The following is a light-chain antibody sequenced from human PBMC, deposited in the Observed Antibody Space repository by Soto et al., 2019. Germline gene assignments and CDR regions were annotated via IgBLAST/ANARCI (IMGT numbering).Light chain of an antibody. Sequence: QSVLTQPASVSGSPGQSITISCTGTSSDVGSYNLVSWYQQHPGKAPKLMIYEVSKRPSGVSNRFSGSKSGNTASLTISGLQAEDEADYYCCSYAGSSTFFGPGTKVTVL. CDR1: SSDVGSYNL. CDR2: EVS. V-gene: IGLV2-23*02. J-gene: IGLJ1*01. CDR3: CSYAGSSTF.